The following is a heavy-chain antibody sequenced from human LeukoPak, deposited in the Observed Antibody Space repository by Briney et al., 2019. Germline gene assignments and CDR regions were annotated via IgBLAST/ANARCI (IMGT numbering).Heavy chain of an antibody. D-gene: IGHD6-19*01. CDR1: GFTFSSYT. J-gene: IGHJ4*02. CDR2: IIGSGGRT. CDR3: AKASSDSSGWSYY. V-gene: IGHV3-23*01. Sequence: GGSLRLSCATSGFTFSSYTMTWVRQAPEKGLEWVSTIIGSGGRTYNADSVKGRFTISRDNSKNTLYLQMNSLRAEDTAVYYCAKASSDSSGWSYYWGQGTLVTVSS.